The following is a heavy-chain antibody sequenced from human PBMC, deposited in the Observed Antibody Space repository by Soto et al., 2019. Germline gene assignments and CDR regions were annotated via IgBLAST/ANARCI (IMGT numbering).Heavy chain of an antibody. Sequence: ASVNVSCKTFVYTFSTYALHCVRHAPGQMLELMGWINGGNRHTRYSQKLKDRVTISKDSPASTAYMELSGLRSEDKGVYYCSRGKGMEENYYYYGMDVWGQGTTVTVSS. CDR1: VYTFSTYA. J-gene: IGHJ6*02. V-gene: IGHV1-3*01. D-gene: IGHD1-1*01. CDR3: SRGKGMEENYYYYGMDV. CDR2: INGGNRHT.